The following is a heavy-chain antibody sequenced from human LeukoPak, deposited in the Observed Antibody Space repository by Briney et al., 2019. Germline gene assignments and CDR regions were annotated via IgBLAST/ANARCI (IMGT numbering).Heavy chain of an antibody. J-gene: IGHJ4*03. CDR1: GGSFSAYY. Sequence: SETLSLTCAVYGGSFSAYYWSWIRQSPGKGLEWIAEINHRGDTNYNPSVKSRVSISVDTSKNQFSLKVTSLTAADTAVYYCARGPTISETGFFDYWGQGTLVTVSS. CDR2: INHRGDT. V-gene: IGHV4-34*01. D-gene: IGHD1-1*01. CDR3: ARGPTISETGFFDY.